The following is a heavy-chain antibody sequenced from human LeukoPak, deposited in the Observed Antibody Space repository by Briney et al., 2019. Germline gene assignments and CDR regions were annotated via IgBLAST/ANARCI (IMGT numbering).Heavy chain of an antibody. V-gene: IGHV3-11*06. CDR3: AREQNKDYGGNGDDAFDI. D-gene: IGHD4-23*01. J-gene: IGHJ3*02. Sequence: GGSLKLSCAASGFSFNDNHMSWIRQAPGKGLEWVSYISSSGSFTNYADSVKGRFTTSRDNAKNSLSLQMNSLRAEDTAVYYCAREQNKDYGGNGDDAFDIWGQGTMVTVSS. CDR2: ISSSGSFT. CDR1: GFSFNDNH.